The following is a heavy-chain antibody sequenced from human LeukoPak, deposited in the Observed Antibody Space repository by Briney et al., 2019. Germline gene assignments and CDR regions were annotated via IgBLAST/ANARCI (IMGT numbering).Heavy chain of an antibody. V-gene: IGHV3-74*01. CDR3: AREVFEGQRQSDAFDV. D-gene: IGHD6-25*01. Sequence: QPGGSLRLSCAASGFTFSSHWMRWVRQAPGEGLVWVSRVNGPGDWTHYADSVRGRFIISRDNAENTISLQMNNLRAEDTAVYFCAREVFEGQRQSDAFDVWGQGTMVTVSS. J-gene: IGHJ3*01. CDR2: VNGPGDWT. CDR1: GFTFSSHW.